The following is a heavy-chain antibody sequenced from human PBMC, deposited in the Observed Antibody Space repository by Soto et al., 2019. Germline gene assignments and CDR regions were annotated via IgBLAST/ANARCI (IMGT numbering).Heavy chain of an antibody. CDR3: VTVTRAYHYFDF. J-gene: IGHJ4*02. Sequence: PGGSLRLSCAASGFTFSDAWMSWVRQAPGKGLEWVGHIKSKNEGGTTDSAAPVKGRFTISRDDSQNTLYLQMSSLKAEDTAVYFCVTVTRAYHYFDFWGQGTLVTVSS. CDR2: IKSKNEGGTT. D-gene: IGHD2-2*01. V-gene: IGHV3-15*01. CDR1: GFTFSDAW.